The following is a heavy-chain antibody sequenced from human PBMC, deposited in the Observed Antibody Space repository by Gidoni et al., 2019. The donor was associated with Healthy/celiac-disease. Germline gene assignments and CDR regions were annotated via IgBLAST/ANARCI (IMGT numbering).Heavy chain of an antibody. CDR3: AREGDTYYYDSSGYWPDY. V-gene: IGHV3-30*01. CDR1: GFPYSSYA. J-gene: IGHJ4*02. Sequence: QVQLVESGGGVVQPGRSLRLSCAASGFPYSSYAMHWVRQAPGKGLEWVAVISYDGSNKYYADSGKGRFTISRDNSKNTLYLQMNSLRAEDTAVYYCAREGDTYYYDSSGYWPDYWGQGTLVTVSS. CDR2: ISYDGSNK. D-gene: IGHD3-22*01.